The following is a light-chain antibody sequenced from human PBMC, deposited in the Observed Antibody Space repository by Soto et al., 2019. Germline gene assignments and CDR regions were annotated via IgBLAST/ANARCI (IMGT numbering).Light chain of an antibody. J-gene: IGKJ4*01. V-gene: IGKV3-11*01. CDR3: QHRYNWPLT. CDR1: QSVSSNY. Sequence: DIVLTQSPGTLSLSPGERATLSCRASQSVSSNYLAWYQQKPGQAPRLLIYDASNRATGIPARFSGSGSGTDFTLTIDTLESEDFAIYYCQHRYNWPLTFGAGTKVDIK. CDR2: DAS.